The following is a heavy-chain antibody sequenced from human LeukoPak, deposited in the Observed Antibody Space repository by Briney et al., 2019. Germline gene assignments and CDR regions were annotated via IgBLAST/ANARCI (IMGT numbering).Heavy chain of an antibody. CDR1: GFTFSSYW. CDR2: IKQDGSEK. D-gene: IGHD6-13*01. CDR3: ARVSDAAVSYYYYYMDV. V-gene: IGHV3-7*01. Sequence: GGSLRLSCAASGFTFSSYWMSWVRQAPGKGLEWVANIKQDGSEKYYVDSVKGRFTISRDNAKNSLYLQMNSLRAEDTAVYYCARVSDAAVSYYYYYMDVWGKGTTVTVSS. J-gene: IGHJ6*03.